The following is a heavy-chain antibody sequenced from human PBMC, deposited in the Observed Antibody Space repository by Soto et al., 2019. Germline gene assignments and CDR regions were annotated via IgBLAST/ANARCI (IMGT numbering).Heavy chain of an antibody. CDR1: GGSISSYF. D-gene: IGHD2-15*01. CDR2: VSYTGTT. V-gene: IGHV4-59*08. Sequence: SETLSLTCTVSGGSISSYFWSWIRQPPGKRLEWIGYVSYTGTTNYNPSLQSRVTMSVDTSKNQFSLKLSSVTAADTAVYYCARHSLNYWDFDHWGQGTLVTVSS. CDR3: ARHSLNYWDFDH. J-gene: IGHJ4*02.